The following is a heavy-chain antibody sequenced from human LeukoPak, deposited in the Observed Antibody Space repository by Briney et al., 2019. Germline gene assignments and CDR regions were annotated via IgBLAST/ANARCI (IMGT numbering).Heavy chain of an antibody. D-gene: IGHD3-10*01. J-gene: IGHJ5*02. CDR1: GGAISRYY. V-gene: IGHV4-59*01. CDR3: ARGFGDWGLSWFDP. CDR2: IYYSGST. Sequence: SETLSLTCTVSGGAISRYYWSWIRQPPGTGLEWIGYIYYSGSTYYNPSLKSRVTISVDTSKNQFSLKLSSVTAADTAVYYCARGFGDWGLSWFDPWGQGTLVTVSS.